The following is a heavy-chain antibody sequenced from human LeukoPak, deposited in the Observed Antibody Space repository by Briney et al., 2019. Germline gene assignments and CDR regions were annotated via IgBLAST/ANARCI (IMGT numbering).Heavy chain of an antibody. CDR3: ARSTPSTNRNYPPLFSFDS. V-gene: IGHV3-11*04. CDR1: GFTFRDYY. Sequence: GGSLRLSCAASGFTFRDYYMTWIRQAPGKGLEWVSYISSSGTTIYYADSVKGRFTISRDNAKNSLYLQMNSLRAEDTAVYYCARSTPSTNRNYPPLFSFDSWGQGTLVTVSS. D-gene: IGHD1-7*01. CDR2: ISSSGTTI. J-gene: IGHJ4*02.